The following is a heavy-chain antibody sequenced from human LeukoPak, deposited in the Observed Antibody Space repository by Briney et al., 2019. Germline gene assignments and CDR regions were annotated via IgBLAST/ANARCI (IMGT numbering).Heavy chain of an antibody. CDR1: GYTFTSYG. V-gene: IGHV1-18*01. D-gene: IGHD2-21*02. J-gene: IGHJ3*02. CDR2: ISAYNGNT. CDR3: ARETPCGGDCYSHAFDI. Sequence: GASVKVSCKASGYTFTSYGISWVRQAPGQGLEWMGWISAYNGNTNYAQKLQGRVTMTTDTSTSTAYMELRSLRSDDTAVYYCARETPCGGDCYSHAFDIWGQGTMVTVSS.